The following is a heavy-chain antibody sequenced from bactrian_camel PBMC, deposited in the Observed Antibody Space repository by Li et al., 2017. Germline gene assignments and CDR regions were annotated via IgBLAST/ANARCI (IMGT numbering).Heavy chain of an antibody. CDR1: APTYSINC. V-gene: IGHV3S53*01. CDR3: AAVCRLYCYSDHWTECLDD. CDR2: IDSDGST. Sequence: HVQLVESGGGAVQAGGSLRLSCVASAPTYSINCMGWWRQAAGKEREGVATIDSDGSTSYADSVKGRFTISRDNRKNTLYLDMNSLKPEDTAMYYCAAVCRLYCYSDHWTECLDDWGRGTQVTVS. J-gene: IGHJ4*01. D-gene: IGHD2*01.